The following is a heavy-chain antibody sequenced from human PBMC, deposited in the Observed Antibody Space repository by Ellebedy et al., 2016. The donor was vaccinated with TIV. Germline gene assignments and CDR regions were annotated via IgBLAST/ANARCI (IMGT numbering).Heavy chain of an antibody. CDR3: ARDHYDILTGYYTEGEFDY. J-gene: IGHJ4*02. CDR1: GFTFSSYW. V-gene: IGHV3-74*01. D-gene: IGHD3-9*01. Sequence: GGSLRLXCAASGFTFSSYWMHWVRQAPGKGLVWVSRINSDGSSTSYADSVKGRFTISRDNAKNTLYLQMNSLRAEDTAVYYCARDHYDILTGYYTEGEFDYWGQGTLVTVSS. CDR2: INSDGSST.